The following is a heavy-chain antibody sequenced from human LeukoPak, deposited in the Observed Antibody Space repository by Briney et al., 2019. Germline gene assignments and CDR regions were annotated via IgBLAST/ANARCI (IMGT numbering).Heavy chain of an antibody. CDR3: AAYYYGSGSFGAFDI. V-gene: IGHV1-3*01. D-gene: IGHD3-10*01. CDR2: INAGNGNT. J-gene: IGHJ3*02. Sequence: ASVKVSCKASGYTFTSYAMHWVRQAPGQRLEWMGWINAGNGNTKYSQKFQGRVTITRDTSASTAYMELSSLRSEDTAVYYCAAYYYGSGSFGAFDIWGQGTMVTVSS. CDR1: GYTFTSYA.